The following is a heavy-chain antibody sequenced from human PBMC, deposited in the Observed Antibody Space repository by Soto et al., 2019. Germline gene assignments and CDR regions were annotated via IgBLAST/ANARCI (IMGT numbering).Heavy chain of an antibody. CDR2: IFHTVTT. V-gene: IGHV4-4*02. Sequence: QVQLQESGPGLVKPSGTLSLTCAVSGDSITSSHYWNWVRQPPGKGLEWIGEIFHTVTTNYNPSLESRVIISVDNSENQFSLKLTSVTAADTAVYFCTRARIAPRMFDFWGQGTLVTVSS. CDR3: TRARIAPRMFDF. D-gene: IGHD6-6*01. J-gene: IGHJ4*02. CDR1: GDSITSSHY.